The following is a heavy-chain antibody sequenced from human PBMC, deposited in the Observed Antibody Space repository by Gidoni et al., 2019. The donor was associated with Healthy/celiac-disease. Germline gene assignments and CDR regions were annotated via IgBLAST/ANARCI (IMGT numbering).Heavy chain of an antibody. CDR1: AFTFSSYG. CDR2: ISYDGSRK. J-gene: IGHJ6*02. V-gene: IGHV3-30*19. D-gene: IGHD4-17*01. CDR3: ARDFFAVTYYYYGMDV. Sequence: VQLVESGGGVVQPGWSLRLSCPASAFTFSSYGMHWVRQAPGKGLEGVAVISYDGSRKYYADSVKGRFTISRDNSKNTLYLQMNSLRAEDTAVYYCARDFFAVTYYYYGMDVWGQGTTVTVSS.